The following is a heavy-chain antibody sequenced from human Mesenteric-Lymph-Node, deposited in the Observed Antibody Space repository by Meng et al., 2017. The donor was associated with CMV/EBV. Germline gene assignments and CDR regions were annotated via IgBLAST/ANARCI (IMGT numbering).Heavy chain of an antibody. D-gene: IGHD2-2*01. Sequence: GSLRLSCAVYGGSFSGYYWSWIRQPPGKGLAWIGEIKHSGSTNYNPSLKSRVTISVDTSKNQFSLKLSSVTAADTAVYYCASQRLRRYCSSTSCYSYYYGMDVWGQGTTVTVSS. CDR3: ASQRLRRYCSSTSCYSYYYGMDV. J-gene: IGHJ6*02. CDR1: GGSFSGYY. CDR2: IKHSGST. V-gene: IGHV4-34*01.